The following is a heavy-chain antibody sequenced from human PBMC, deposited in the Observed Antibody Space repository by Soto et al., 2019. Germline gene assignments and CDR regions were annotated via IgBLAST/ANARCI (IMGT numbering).Heavy chain of an antibody. CDR2: IIPIFGTA. J-gene: IGHJ5*02. CDR3: ARENVIPAAKGDNWFDP. V-gene: IGHV1-69*13. Sequence: ASVKVSCKASGGTFSIYAIIWVRQAPGQGLEWMGGIIPIFGTANYAQKFQGRVTITADESTSTAYMELSSLRSEDTAVYYCARENVIPAAKGDNWFDPWGQGTLVTVSS. CDR1: GGTFSIYA. D-gene: IGHD2-2*01.